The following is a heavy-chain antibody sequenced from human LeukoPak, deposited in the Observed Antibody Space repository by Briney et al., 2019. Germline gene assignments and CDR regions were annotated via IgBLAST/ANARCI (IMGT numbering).Heavy chain of an antibody. Sequence: SGGSLRLSCAASGFTFSSYSMNWVRQAPGKGLEWVGRIKNKADGATTDYAAPVKDRFTISRDDSKNTLYLQMNSLKIEDTAVYYCTTAGYRDYWGQGTLVTVSS. CDR1: GFTFSSYS. CDR2: IKNKADGATT. CDR3: TTAGYRDY. V-gene: IGHV3-15*01. J-gene: IGHJ4*02. D-gene: IGHD5-12*01.